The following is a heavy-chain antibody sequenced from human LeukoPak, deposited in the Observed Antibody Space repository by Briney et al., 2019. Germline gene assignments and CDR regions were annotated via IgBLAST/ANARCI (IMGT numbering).Heavy chain of an antibody. CDR2: INHSGST. Sequence: PSETLSLTCAVYGGSFSGYYWSWIRQPPGKGLEWIGEINHSGSTNYNPSLKSRVTISVDTSKNQFSLKLSSVTAADTAVYASGVYIAAAQYGYWGQGTLVTVSS. CDR1: GGSFSGYY. CDR3: GVYIAAAQYGY. D-gene: IGHD6-13*01. V-gene: IGHV4-34*03. J-gene: IGHJ4*02.